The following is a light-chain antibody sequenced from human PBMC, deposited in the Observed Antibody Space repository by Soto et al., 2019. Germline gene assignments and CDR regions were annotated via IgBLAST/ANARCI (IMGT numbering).Light chain of an antibody. CDR2: EVT. Sequence: QSAVTQPASVSGSPGQSVTISCSGSDIGNYNLVSWYQHLPCRAPKLLIFEVTMRPSGISDRFSGSKSASTASLTISGLQAEDEGDYYCASYAGSRTYVFGSGTKLTVL. CDR1: SDIGNYNL. V-gene: IGLV2-23*02. J-gene: IGLJ1*01. CDR3: ASYAGSRTYV.